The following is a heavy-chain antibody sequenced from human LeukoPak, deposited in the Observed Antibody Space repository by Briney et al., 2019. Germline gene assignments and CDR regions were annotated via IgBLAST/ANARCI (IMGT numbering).Heavy chain of an antibody. CDR2: INHSGST. D-gene: IGHD1-26*01. J-gene: IGHJ4*02. CDR1: GGSFSGYY. CDR3: ARKEYSGSYFDY. Sequence: SETLSLTCAVYGGSFSGYYWSWIRQPPGKGLEWIGEINHSGSTNYNPSLKSRVTISVDTSKNQFSLKRSSVTAADASVYYCARKEYSGSYFDYWGQGTLVTVSS. V-gene: IGHV4-34*01.